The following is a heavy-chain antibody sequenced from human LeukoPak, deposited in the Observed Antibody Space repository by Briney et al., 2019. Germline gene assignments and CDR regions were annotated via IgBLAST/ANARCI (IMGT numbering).Heavy chain of an antibody. CDR1: GGSFSGYY. Sequence: SETLSLTCAVYGGSFSGYYWSWIRQPPGKGLEWIGEINHSGSTNYNPSLKSRVTISVDTSKNQFSLKLSSVTAADTAVYYCARGSRLVPDYWGQGTLVTVPS. V-gene: IGHV4-34*01. CDR3: ARGSRLVPDY. D-gene: IGHD3-9*01. J-gene: IGHJ4*02. CDR2: INHSGST.